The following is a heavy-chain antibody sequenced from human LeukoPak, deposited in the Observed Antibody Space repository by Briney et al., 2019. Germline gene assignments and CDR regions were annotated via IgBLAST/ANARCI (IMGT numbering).Heavy chain of an antibody. CDR1: GGSISSSSYY. Sequence: SSETLSLTCTVSGGSISSSSYYWGWIRQPPGKGLEWIGSIYYSGSTYYNPSLKSRVTISVDTSKNQSSLKLSSVTAADTAVYYCARQQWLRRNAFDIWGQGTMVTVSS. CDR2: IYYSGST. CDR3: ARQQWLRRNAFDI. J-gene: IGHJ3*02. D-gene: IGHD6-19*01. V-gene: IGHV4-39*01.